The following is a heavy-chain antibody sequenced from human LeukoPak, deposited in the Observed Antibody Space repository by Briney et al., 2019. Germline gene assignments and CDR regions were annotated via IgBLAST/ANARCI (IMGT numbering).Heavy chain of an antibody. V-gene: IGHV4-34*01. CDR1: GGSSSGYY. CDR2: INHSGST. Sequence: SETLSLTCAVYGGSSSGYYWSWIRQPPGKGLEWIGEINHSGSTNYNPSLKSRVTISVDTSKNQFSLKLSSVTAADTAVYYCARAVGLYSSFDYWGQGTLVTVSS. CDR3: ARAVGLYSSFDY. J-gene: IGHJ4*02. D-gene: IGHD6-13*01.